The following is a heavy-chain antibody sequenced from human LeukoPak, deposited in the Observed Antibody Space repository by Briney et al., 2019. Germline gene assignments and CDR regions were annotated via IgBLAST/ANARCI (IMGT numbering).Heavy chain of an antibody. Sequence: SETLSLTCSVSGGSISSYYWSWIRQPPGKGLEWIGCLYHSGTTTYNPSLKSRITISVDTSRNQFSLKLNSMAAADTALYFCAGGGQWLAFDSWGQGTLVTVSS. J-gene: IGHJ4*02. D-gene: IGHD6-19*01. V-gene: IGHV4-59*01. CDR2: LYHSGTT. CDR3: AGGGQWLAFDS. CDR1: GGSISSYY.